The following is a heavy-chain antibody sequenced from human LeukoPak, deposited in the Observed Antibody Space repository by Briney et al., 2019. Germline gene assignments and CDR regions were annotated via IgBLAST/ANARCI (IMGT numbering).Heavy chain of an antibody. Sequence: SETLSLTCTVSGDSITRSHWWSWIRQSPGKGLEWIGNTYHSDYTNYNPSLKSRVTISLDTSRNQFSLKLNSVTAADTAVYYCARSNGYGLIDIWGQGAMVTVSS. V-gene: IGHV4-4*02. D-gene: IGHD3-22*01. CDR3: ARSNGYGLIDI. CDR1: GDSITRSHW. CDR2: TYHSDYT. J-gene: IGHJ3*02.